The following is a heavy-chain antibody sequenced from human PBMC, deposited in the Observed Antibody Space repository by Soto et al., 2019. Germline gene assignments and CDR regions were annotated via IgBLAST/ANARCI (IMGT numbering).Heavy chain of an antibody. CDR1: GYAFTRYT. Sequence: ASVKVSCKDSGYAFTRYTMNWVRQAPGQRLEWMGWINPDNGNTKSSQKFQDRVIITRDTSASTAYMDLSSLRSEDTAVYYCARGIATGQHDPCGQVXLVTAYS. J-gene: IGHJ5*02. V-gene: IGHV1-3*01. D-gene: IGHD2-15*01. CDR3: ARGIATGQHDP. CDR2: INPDNGNT.